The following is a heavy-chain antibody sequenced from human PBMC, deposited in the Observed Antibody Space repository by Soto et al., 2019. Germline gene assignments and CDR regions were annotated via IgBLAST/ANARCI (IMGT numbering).Heavy chain of an antibody. V-gene: IGHV3-48*01. Sequence: GGSLTLACEASGFTFNRFSMNWVRQAPGQGLEWISYISSSSSSIYYADSLKGRCTIYRDNAKNSLYLQLKSLRAEDTAVYYCARCNFSGGRCYTYYYYFYYLDFWGNGTTVTVSS. D-gene: IGHD2-15*01. CDR2: ISSSSSSI. J-gene: IGHJ6*03. CDR3: ARCNFSGGRCYTYYYYFYYLDF. CDR1: GFTFNRFS.